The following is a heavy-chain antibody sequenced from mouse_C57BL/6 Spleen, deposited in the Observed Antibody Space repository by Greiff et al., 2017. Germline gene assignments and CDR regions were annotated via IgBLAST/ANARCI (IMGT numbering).Heavy chain of an antibody. V-gene: IGHV2-9-1*01. D-gene: IGHD3-2*02. Sequence: VQRVESGPGLVAPSQSLSITCTVSGFSLTSYAISWVRQPPGKGLEWLGVIWTGGGTNYNSALKSRLSISKDNSKSQVFLKMNRLQTDDTARYYCATPLDSLGLFAYWGQGTLVTVSA. CDR3: ATPLDSLGLFAY. J-gene: IGHJ3*01. CDR1: GFSLTSYA. CDR2: IWTGGGT.